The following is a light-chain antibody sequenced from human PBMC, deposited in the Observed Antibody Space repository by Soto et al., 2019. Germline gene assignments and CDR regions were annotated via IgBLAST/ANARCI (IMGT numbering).Light chain of an antibody. J-gene: IGLJ1*01. CDR3: SSYTSSSTPYV. V-gene: IGLV2-14*01. CDR1: SNDVGGYDY. Sequence: QSALTQPASVSGSPGQSITIPCTGTSNDVGGYDYVSWYQQHPGIAPKLMIYEVSNRPSGVSNRFSGSKSGNTASLTISGLQAEDEADYYCSSYTSSSTPYVFGTGTKLTVL. CDR2: EVS.